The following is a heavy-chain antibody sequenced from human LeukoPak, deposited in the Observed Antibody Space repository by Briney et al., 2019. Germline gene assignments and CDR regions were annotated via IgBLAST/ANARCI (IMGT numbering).Heavy chain of an antibody. CDR1: GGSFSGYY. CDR2: INHSGST. CDR3: ARRGTNYYGSGTHLYYYYYMDV. D-gene: IGHD3-10*01. V-gene: IGHV4-34*01. J-gene: IGHJ6*03. Sequence: SETLSLTCAVYGGSFSGYYWSWIRQPPGKGLEWIGEINHSGSTNYNPSLKSRVTISVDTSKNQFSLKLSSVTAADTAVYYCARRGTNYYGSGTHLYYYYYMDVWGKGTTVTISS.